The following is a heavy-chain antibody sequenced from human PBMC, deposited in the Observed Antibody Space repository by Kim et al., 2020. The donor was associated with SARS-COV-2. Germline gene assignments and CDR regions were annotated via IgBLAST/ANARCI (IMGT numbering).Heavy chain of an antibody. CDR3: VKQRGFASNYFDY. V-gene: IGHV3-23*01. Sequence: YGDSVQGRFTISRDKSKNTLYLQMSSLRAEDTALYYCVKQRGFASNYFDYWGQGAQVTVSS. J-gene: IGHJ4*02. D-gene: IGHD5-12*01.